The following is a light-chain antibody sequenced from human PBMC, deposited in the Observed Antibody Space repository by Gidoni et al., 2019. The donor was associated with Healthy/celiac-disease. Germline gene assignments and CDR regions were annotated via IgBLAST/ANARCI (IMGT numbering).Light chain of an antibody. CDR2: AAS. V-gene: IGKV1-39*01. Sequence: DLQMTQSPSSLSASVGDSVTIPCRARQGITSYLNWYQQKPGNAPKLLIYAASSLQSGVPARFSGSGSGTVFPLTSSSLQPEDFATDYCQQSYSTPPYTFGQGTKLEIK. CDR3: QQSYSTPPYT. CDR1: QGITSY. J-gene: IGKJ2*01.